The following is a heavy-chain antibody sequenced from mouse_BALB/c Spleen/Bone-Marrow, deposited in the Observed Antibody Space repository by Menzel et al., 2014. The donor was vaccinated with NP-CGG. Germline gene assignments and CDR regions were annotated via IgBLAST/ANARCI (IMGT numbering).Heavy chain of an antibody. Sequence: VQGVESGPGLVAPSQSLSITCTVSGFSLTGYGANWVRQPPGKGLEWLGMIWGDGSTDYNSALKSRLSISKDNSKSQVFLKMNSLQTDDTARYYCARGEDYDDYYAMDYWGQGTSVTVSS. V-gene: IGHV2-6-7*01. CDR3: ARGEDYDDYYAMDY. J-gene: IGHJ4*01. CDR2: IWGDGST. CDR1: GFSLTGYG. D-gene: IGHD2-4*01.